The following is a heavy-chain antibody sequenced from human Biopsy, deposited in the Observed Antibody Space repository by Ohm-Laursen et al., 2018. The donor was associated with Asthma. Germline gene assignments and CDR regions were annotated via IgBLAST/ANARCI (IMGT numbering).Heavy chain of an antibody. D-gene: IGHD3-10*01. CDR3: ARVSITPGAFDI. CDR1: GYTFTSYY. CDR2: INPSGGST. J-gene: IGHJ3*02. Sequence: SVKVSCKASGYTFTSYYMHWVRQAPGQGLEWMGIINPSGGSTSYAQRFQGRVTMTRDTSTSTVYMELSSLRSEDTAVYYCARVSITPGAFDIWGQGTMVTVSS. V-gene: IGHV1-46*01.